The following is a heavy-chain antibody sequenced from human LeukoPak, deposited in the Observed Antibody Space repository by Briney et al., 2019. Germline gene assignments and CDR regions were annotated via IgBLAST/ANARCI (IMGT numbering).Heavy chain of an antibody. CDR2: INPSGGST. CDR3: ARADYDFWSGYSGPIDY. Sequence: ASVKVSCKASGYTFTSYYMHWVRQAPGQGLEWMGIINPSGGSTSYAQKFQGRVTMTRDMSTSTVYMELSSLRPEDTAVYYCARADYDFWSGYSGPIDYWGQGTLVTVSS. CDR1: GYTFTSYY. D-gene: IGHD3-3*01. V-gene: IGHV1-46*01. J-gene: IGHJ4*02.